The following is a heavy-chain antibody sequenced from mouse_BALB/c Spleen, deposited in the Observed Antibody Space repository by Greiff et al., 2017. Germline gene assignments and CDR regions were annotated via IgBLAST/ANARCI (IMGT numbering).Heavy chain of an antibody. V-gene: IGHV5-4*02. CDR2: ISDGGSYT. CDR1: GFTFSDYY. CDR3: ARRDTKSDY. Sequence: EVQLVESGGGLVKPGGSLKLYCAASGFTFSDYYMYWVRQTPEKRLEWVATISDGGSYTYYPDSVKGRFTISRDNAKNNLYLQMSSLKSEDTAMYYCARRDTKSDYWGQGTTLTVSS. D-gene: IGHD2-12*01. J-gene: IGHJ2*01.